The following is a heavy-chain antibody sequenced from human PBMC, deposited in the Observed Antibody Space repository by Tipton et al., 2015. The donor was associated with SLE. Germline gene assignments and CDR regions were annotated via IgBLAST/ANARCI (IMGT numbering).Heavy chain of an antibody. V-gene: IGHV3-23*01. J-gene: IGHJ1*01. CDR2: ISGSGGST. CDR1: GFTFSSYA. D-gene: IGHD6-13*01. CDR3: GAAAAHGYFQH. Sequence: GSLRLSCAASGFTFSSYAMSWVRQAPGKGLEWVSAISGSGGSTYYADSVKGRFTISRGNSKNTLYLQMNSLRAEDTAVYYCGAAAAHGYFQHWGQGTLVTVSS.